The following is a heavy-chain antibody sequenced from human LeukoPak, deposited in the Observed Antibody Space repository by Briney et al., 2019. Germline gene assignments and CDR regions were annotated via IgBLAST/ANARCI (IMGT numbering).Heavy chain of an antibody. Sequence: ASVKVSCKASGYTFTGYYMHWVRQAPGQGLEWMGWINPNSGGTNYAQKFQGRVTMTGDRSISTAYMELSRLRSDDTAVYYCARSVTIMNYYYYYMDVWGKGTTVTISS. D-gene: IGHD3-9*01. J-gene: IGHJ6*03. V-gene: IGHV1-2*02. CDR1: GYTFTGYY. CDR3: ARSVTIMNYYYYYMDV. CDR2: INPNSGGT.